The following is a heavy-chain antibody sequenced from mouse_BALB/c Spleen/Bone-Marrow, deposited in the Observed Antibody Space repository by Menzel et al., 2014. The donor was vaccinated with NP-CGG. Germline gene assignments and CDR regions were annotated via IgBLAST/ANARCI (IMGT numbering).Heavy chain of an antibody. CDR1: GYTFTSYP. CDR3: TRRAAYYFGY. V-gene: IGHV1-4*01. D-gene: IGHD3-3*01. Sequence: VQLQQSGAELARPGASVWMSCKASGYTFTSYPMNWVKQRPGQGLEWIGYINPSSGYTNYNQKFKDKATLTADKSSSTAYMQLSSLTSEDSAVYYCTRRAAYYFGYWGQGTTLTVSS. J-gene: IGHJ2*01. CDR2: INPSSGYT.